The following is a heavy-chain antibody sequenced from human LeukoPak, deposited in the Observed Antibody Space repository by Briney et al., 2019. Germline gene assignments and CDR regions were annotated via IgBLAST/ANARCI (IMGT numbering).Heavy chain of an antibody. Sequence: SETLSLTCAVYGESMIGHYWTWIRQPPGKRLGWIGEIHHSGGTNSNPSLKNRLTMSIDMSKNQFSLKLKSVTAAGTAVYYCARATASGSGRAYDHWAQGNLVPVSS. J-gene: IGHJ4*02. CDR1: GESMIGHY. V-gene: IGHV4-34*01. CDR2: IHHSGGT. CDR3: ARATASGSGRAYDH. D-gene: IGHD3-10*01.